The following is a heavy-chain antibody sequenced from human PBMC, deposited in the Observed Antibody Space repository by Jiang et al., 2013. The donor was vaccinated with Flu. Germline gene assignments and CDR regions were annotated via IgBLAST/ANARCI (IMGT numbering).Heavy chain of an antibody. V-gene: IGHV4-59*08. CDR1: GGSISSDY. D-gene: IGHD6-13*01. CDR2: IYYSGGT. Sequence: LLKPSETLSLTCTVSGGSISSDYWSWIRQPPGRGLECIGYIYYSGGTNYNPSLKSRVTMSVDTSKNQFSLNLRSVTAADTAVYYCARRSSNWGAFEVWGQGTLVTVSS. CDR3: ARRSSNWGAFEV. J-gene: IGHJ4*02.